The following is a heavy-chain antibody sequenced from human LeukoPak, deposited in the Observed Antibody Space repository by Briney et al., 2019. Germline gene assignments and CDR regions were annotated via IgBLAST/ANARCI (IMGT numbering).Heavy chain of an antibody. CDR3: AREGSVTMVRGGQPGFDP. V-gene: IGHV4-38-2*02. Sequence: PSETLSLTCTVSGYSISSGYYWGWIRQPPGKGLEWIGSIYHSGSTYYNPSLKSRVTISVDTSKNQFSLKLSSVTAADTAVYYCAREGSVTMVRGGQPGFDPWGQGTLVTVSS. CDR2: IYHSGST. D-gene: IGHD3-10*01. CDR1: GYSISSGYY. J-gene: IGHJ5*02.